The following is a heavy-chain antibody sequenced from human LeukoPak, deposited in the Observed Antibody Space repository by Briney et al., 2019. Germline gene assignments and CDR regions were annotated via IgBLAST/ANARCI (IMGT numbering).Heavy chain of an antibody. V-gene: IGHV1-18*01. J-gene: IGHJ5*02. Sequence: ASVKVSCKASGYTFTSYGISWVRQAPGQGVEWMGGIRAYNGNTNYAQKLQSRVTMTTDTSTSTAYMELRSLRSDDTAVYYCAREADSSSWRGRYNWFDPWGQGTLVTVSS. CDR1: GYTFTSYG. CDR3: AREADSSSWRGRYNWFDP. D-gene: IGHD6-13*01. CDR2: IRAYNGNT.